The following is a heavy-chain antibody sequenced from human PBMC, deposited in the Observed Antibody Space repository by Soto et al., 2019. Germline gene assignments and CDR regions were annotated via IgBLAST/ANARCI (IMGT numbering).Heavy chain of an antibody. Sequence: GASVKVSCKASGYTFTSYGISWVRQAPGQGLEWMGWISAYNGNTNYAQKLQGRVTMTTDTSTSTAYMELRSLRSDDTAVYYCARDRDYSSGWNNWFDPWGQGTLVTVSS. CDR1: GYTFTSYG. CDR3: ARDRDYSSGWNNWFDP. J-gene: IGHJ5*02. D-gene: IGHD6-19*01. V-gene: IGHV1-18*01. CDR2: ISAYNGNT.